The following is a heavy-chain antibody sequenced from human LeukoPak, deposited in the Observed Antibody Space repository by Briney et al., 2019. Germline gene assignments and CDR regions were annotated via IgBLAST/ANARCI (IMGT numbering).Heavy chain of an antibody. D-gene: IGHD6-6*01. V-gene: IGHV3-23*01. CDR3: AKSPVYSSSAYFDY. J-gene: IGHJ4*02. CDR2: ISGSGGST. CDR1: GFTFSSSA. Sequence: GGSLRLSCAASGFTFSSSAMSWVRQAPGKGLEWVSAISGSGGSTYYADSVKGRFTISRDNSKNTLYLQMNSLRAEDTAVYYCAKSPVYSSSAYFDYWGQGTLVTVSS.